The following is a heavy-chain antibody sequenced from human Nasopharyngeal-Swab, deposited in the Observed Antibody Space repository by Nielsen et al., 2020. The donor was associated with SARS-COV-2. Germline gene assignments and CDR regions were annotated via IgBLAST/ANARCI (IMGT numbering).Heavy chain of an antibody. CDR3: ARPSIAARQNYYYGMDV. CDR1: GFTFSDYY. V-gene: IGHV3-66*04. J-gene: IGHJ6*02. Sequence: GESLKISCAASGFTFSDYYMSWIRQAPGRGLEWVSIVFSGVSTYYADSVKGRFTISRDNSKNTLYLQMNSLRAEDTAVYYCARPSIAARQNYYYGMDVWGQGTTVTVSS. CDR2: VFSGVST. D-gene: IGHD6-6*01.